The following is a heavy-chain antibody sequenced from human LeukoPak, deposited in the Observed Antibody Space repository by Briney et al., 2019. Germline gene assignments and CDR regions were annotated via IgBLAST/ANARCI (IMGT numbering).Heavy chain of an antibody. J-gene: IGHJ4*02. D-gene: IGHD3-22*01. CDR1: GGSISSGGYS. Sequence: ASETLSLTCAVSGGSISSGGYSWSWIRQPPGKGLEWIGYIYHSGSTYYNPSLKSRVTISVDRSKNQFSLKLSSVTAADTAVYYCARAAGYYDSSGYYSEPFFDYWGQGTLVTVSS. CDR3: ARAAGYYDSSGYYSEPFFDY. V-gene: IGHV4-30-2*01. CDR2: IYHSGST.